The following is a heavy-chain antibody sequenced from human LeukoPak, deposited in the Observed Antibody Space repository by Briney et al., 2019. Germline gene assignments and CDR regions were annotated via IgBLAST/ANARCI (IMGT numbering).Heavy chain of an antibody. V-gene: IGHV4-34*01. CDR2: INHSGST. CDR3: TRAGDSSGYCDS. D-gene: IGHD3-22*01. CDR1: GGSFSGYY. Sequence: SETLSLTCAVYGGSFSGYYWSWIRQPPGKGLEWIGEINHSGSTNYSPSLKSRVTISVDTSKNQFSLKLSSVTAADTAVYYCTRAGDSSGYCDSWGQGTLVTVSS. J-gene: IGHJ4*02.